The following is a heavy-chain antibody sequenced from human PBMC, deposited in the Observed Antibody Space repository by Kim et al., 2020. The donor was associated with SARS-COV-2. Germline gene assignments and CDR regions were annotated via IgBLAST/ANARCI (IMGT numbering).Heavy chain of an antibody. CDR1: GFAFSSYA. Sequence: GGSLRLSCKVSGFAFSSYAMTWVRQAPGKRLEWVSTITGDGAGTYYADSVEGRSTVSRDNSKGTLYLELNSLRVEDTAIYYCAKGRLPTAGTQFDSWGQGTLVTVSS. CDR2: ITGDGAGT. V-gene: IGHV3-23*01. D-gene: IGHD6-13*01. CDR3: AKGRLPTAGTQFDS. J-gene: IGHJ4*02.